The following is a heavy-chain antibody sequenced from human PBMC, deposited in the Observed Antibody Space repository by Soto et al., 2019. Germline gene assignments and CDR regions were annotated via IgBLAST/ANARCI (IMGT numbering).Heavy chain of an antibody. CDR1: GFTFSSYG. J-gene: IGHJ3*02. V-gene: IGHV3-33*06. Sequence: GGSLSLSCAASGFTFSSYGMHWVRQAPGKGLEWVAVIWYDGSIKSYAGFVKGRLTISRDNSRNRLYLQINSLRAEDTAVYFCAKDNSGCAHDAFAMSGQRTTVPVSS. CDR2: IWYDGSIK. D-gene: IGHD6-25*01. CDR3: AKDNSGCAHDAFAM.